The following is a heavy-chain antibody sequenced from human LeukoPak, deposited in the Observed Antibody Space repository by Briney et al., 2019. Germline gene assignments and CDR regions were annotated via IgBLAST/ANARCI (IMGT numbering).Heavy chain of an antibody. CDR2: TYYRSKWYN. J-gene: IGHJ6*02. V-gene: IGHV6-1*01. CDR3: ARGGFYYYGMDV. Sequence: SQTLSLTCVISGDSVSSNSGVWNWIRQSPSRGLEWLGRTYYRSKWYNDYAVSVKSRITINPDTTKNQFSLQLNSGTAEDTAVYYCARGGFYYYGMDVWGQGTTVTVSS. CDR1: GDSVSSNSGV.